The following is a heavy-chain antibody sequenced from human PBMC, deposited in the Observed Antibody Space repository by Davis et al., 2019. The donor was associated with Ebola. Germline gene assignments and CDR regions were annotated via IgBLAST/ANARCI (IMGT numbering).Heavy chain of an antibody. CDR1: GVSISSSNW. J-gene: IGHJ4*02. CDR3: ARGGQLVNFDY. V-gene: IGHV4-4*02. D-gene: IGHD6-13*01. Sequence: PLETLSLTCAVSGVSISSSNWWTWVRQSPDKGLEWIGEINHGGTTNYNPSLKSRVTMSVDKSRNQFSLRLNSVTAADTAVYYCARGGQLVNFDYWGQGTLVTVSS. CDR2: INHGGTT.